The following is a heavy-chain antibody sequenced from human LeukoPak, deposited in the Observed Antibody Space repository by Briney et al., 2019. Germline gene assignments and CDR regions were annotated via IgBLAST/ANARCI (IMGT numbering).Heavy chain of an antibody. CDR2: IYYSGST. CDR1: GFSISSVSYY. D-gene: IGHD4-17*01. Sequence: SETLSLTCTVSGFSISSVSYYWGWIRQPPGKGLEWIGSIYYSGSTNYNPSLKSRVTISVDTSKNQFSLKLSSVTAADTAVYYCARARRWYGDHLDYWGQGTPVTVSS. V-gene: IGHV4-39*07. CDR3: ARARRWYGDHLDY. J-gene: IGHJ4*02.